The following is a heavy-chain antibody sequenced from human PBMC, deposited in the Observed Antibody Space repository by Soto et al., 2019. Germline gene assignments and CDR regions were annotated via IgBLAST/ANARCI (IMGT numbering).Heavy chain of an antibody. CDR2: VSYDASQK. J-gene: IGHJ4*02. D-gene: IGHD6-13*01. Sequence: QVQLVESGGGVVQPGRSLRLSCAASGFTFSDYAMHWVRQAPGKGLEWVAVVSYDASQKYYPDSVRGRFTISRDNTKNTLFLQMNSLRCEDTALYYCARADSSSWHNFDYWGQGTLVTVSS. CDR3: ARADSSSWHNFDY. CDR1: GFTFSDYA. V-gene: IGHV3-30-3*01.